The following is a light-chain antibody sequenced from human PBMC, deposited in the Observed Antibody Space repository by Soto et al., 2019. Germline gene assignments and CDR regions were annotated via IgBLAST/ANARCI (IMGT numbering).Light chain of an antibody. CDR2: DAS. Sequence: EIVLTQSPATLSLSPGNRATLSCRASQSVSGYLAWYQQKPGQAPRLLIYDASNRATGIPARFSGSGSGTEFTLTITSLEHVDFAVYYCQQRSNWPSTFGGGTKVEI. CDR1: QSVSGY. V-gene: IGKV3-11*01. J-gene: IGKJ4*01. CDR3: QQRSNWPST.